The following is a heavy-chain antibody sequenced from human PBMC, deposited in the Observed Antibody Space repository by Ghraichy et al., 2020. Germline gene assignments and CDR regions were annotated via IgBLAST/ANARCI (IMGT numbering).Heavy chain of an antibody. CDR3: ARVPRGGYTYCGGDCQLFQH. CDR2: INPNSGGT. Sequence: ASVKVSCKASGYTFTGYYMHWVRQAPGQGLEWMGWINPNSGGTNYAQKFQGRVTMTRDTSISTAYMELSRLRSDDTAVYYCARVPRGGYTYCGGDCQLFQHWGQGTLVTVSS. V-gene: IGHV1-2*02. J-gene: IGHJ1*01. D-gene: IGHD2-21*02. CDR1: GYTFTGYY.